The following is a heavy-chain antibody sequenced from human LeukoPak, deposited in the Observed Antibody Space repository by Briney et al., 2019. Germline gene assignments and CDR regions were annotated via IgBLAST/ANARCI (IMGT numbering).Heavy chain of an antibody. CDR3: ARPTTYYYDSSGYFHDAFDI. D-gene: IGHD3-22*01. Sequence: GGSLRLSCAASGFTFSSYAMSWVRQSPGKGLEWVSAISGSGGSTYYADSVKGRFTISRDNSKNTLYLQMNSLRAEDTAVYYCARPTTYYYDSSGYFHDAFDIWGQGTMVTVSS. CDR2: ISGSGGST. CDR1: GFTFSSYA. J-gene: IGHJ3*02. V-gene: IGHV3-23*01.